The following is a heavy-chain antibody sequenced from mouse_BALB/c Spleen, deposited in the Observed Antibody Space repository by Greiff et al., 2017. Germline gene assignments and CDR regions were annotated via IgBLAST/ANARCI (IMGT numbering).Heavy chain of an antibody. J-gene: IGHJ2*01. CDR3: ASINWDGGYYFDY. CDR2: ISYSGST. Sequence: VQLKESGPSLVKPSQTLSLTCSVTGDSITSGYWNWIRKFPGNKLEYMGYISYSGSTYYNPSLKSRISITRDTSKNQYYLQLNSVTTEDTATYYCASINWDGGYYFDYWGQGTTLTVSS. D-gene: IGHD4-1*02. CDR1: GDSITSGY. V-gene: IGHV3-8*02.